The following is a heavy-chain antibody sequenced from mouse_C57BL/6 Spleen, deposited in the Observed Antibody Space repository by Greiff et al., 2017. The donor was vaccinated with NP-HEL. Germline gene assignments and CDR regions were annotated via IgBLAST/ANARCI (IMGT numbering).Heavy chain of an antibody. V-gene: IGHV1-22*01. CDR1: GYTFTDYN. CDR2: INPNSGGT. D-gene: IGHD1-1*01. J-gene: IGHJ1*03. Sequence: VQLQQSGPELVKPGASVKMSCKASGYTFTDYNMHWVKQSHGQSLEWIGYINPNSGGTSYNQKFKGKATLTVNTSSSTAYMELRSLTSEESAVYDGARGITTVVENWYFDVWGTGTTVTVSS. CDR3: ARGITTVVENWYFDV.